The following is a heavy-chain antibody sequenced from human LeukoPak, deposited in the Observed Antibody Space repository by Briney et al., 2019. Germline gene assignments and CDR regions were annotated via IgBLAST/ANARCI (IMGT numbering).Heavy chain of an antibody. CDR3: AAYYYDSSGYLPN. D-gene: IGHD3-22*01. J-gene: IGHJ1*01. CDR1: GYTLTELS. Sequence: ASGKVSCKVSGYTLTELSMHWVRQAPGKGLEWMGGFDPEDGETIYAQKFQGRVTMTEDTSTDTAYMELSSLRSEDTAVYYCAAYYYDSSGYLPNWGQGTLVTVSS. CDR2: FDPEDGET. V-gene: IGHV1-24*01.